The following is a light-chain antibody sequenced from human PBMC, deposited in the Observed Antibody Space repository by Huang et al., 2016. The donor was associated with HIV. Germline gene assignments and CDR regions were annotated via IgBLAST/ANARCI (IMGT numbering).Light chain of an antibody. Sequence: EIVMTQSPATVSVSPEERATLSCRASQSGSSNLAWYQQKPGQSPRLLLYGASARATGIPARFSGSGSGAEVTLTISSLQSEDFAVYYCQQYNNWPPLTFGGGTKVEIK. V-gene: IGKV3-15*01. CDR1: QSGSSN. J-gene: IGKJ4*01. CDR3: QQYNNWPPLT. CDR2: GAS.